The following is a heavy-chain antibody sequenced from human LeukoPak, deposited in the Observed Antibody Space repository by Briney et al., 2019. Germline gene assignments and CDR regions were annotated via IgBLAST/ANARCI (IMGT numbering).Heavy chain of an antibody. Sequence: GGSLRLSCAASGFIFSSYSMNWVRQAPGKGLEWVTSISSSSSYIYYADSVKGRFTISRDNSKNTLYLQMNSLRAEDTAVYYCAKDNAKYYYDSSGYFDYWGQGTLVTVSS. J-gene: IGHJ4*02. CDR1: GFIFSSYS. CDR3: AKDNAKYYYDSSGYFDY. CDR2: ISSSSSYI. D-gene: IGHD3-22*01. V-gene: IGHV3-21*04.